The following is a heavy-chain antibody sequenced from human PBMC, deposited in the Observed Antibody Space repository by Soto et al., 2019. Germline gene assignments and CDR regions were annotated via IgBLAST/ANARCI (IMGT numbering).Heavy chain of an antibody. CDR3: ARDLAGKEDYDFWSGYPRYYYYGMDV. V-gene: IGHV3-33*01. CDR2: IWYDGRNK. D-gene: IGHD3-3*01. J-gene: IGHJ6*02. Sequence: QVQLVESGGGVVQPGRSLRLSCAASGFTFSSYGMHWVRQAPGKGLEWVAVIWYDGRNKYYADSVKGRFTISRDNSKNTLYLQMNSLRAEDTAVYYCARDLAGKEDYDFWSGYPRYYYYGMDVWGQGTTVTVSS. CDR1: GFTFSSYG.